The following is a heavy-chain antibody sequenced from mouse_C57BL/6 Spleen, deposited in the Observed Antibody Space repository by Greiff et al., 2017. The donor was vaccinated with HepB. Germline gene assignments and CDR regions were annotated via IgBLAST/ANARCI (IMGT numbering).Heavy chain of an antibody. Sequence: EVHLVESGPGLVKPSQSLSLTCSVTGYSITSGYYWNWIRQFPGNKLEWMGYISYDGSNNYNPSLKNRISITRDTSKNQFFLKLNSVTTEDTATYYCAIYYGNFAYWGQGTLVTVSA. CDR1: GYSITSGYY. D-gene: IGHD2-1*01. J-gene: IGHJ3*01. CDR2: ISYDGSN. V-gene: IGHV3-6*01. CDR3: AIYYGNFAY.